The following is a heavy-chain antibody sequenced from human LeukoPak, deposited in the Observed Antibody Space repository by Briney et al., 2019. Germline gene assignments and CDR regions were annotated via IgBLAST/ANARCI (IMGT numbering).Heavy chain of an antibody. Sequence: PGGSLRLSCAASGFTFSSYGMHWVRQGPGKGLEWVASIHYDGSNKYYADSVKGRFTISRDNSKNTLYLQMNSLRPEDTAMYYCAKVLSKGGGYYLTDYWGQGTLVTVSS. CDR3: AKVLSKGGGYYLTDY. CDR2: IHYDGSNK. D-gene: IGHD3-22*01. CDR1: GFTFSSYG. J-gene: IGHJ4*02. V-gene: IGHV3-30*02.